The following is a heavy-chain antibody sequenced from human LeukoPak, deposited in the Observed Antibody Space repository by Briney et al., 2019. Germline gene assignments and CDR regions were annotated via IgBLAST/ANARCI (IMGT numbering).Heavy chain of an antibody. CDR3: AKEEGSLSRYFQH. D-gene: IGHD6-6*01. CDR1: GFTFDDYA. Sequence: PGRSLRLSCAASGFTFDDYAMHWVRQAPGKGLEWVSGISWNSGSIAYADSVKGRFTISRDNAKNSLYLQMNSLRAEDTALYYCAKEEGSLSRYFQHWGQGTLVTVSS. CDR2: ISWNSGSI. V-gene: IGHV3-9*01. J-gene: IGHJ1*01.